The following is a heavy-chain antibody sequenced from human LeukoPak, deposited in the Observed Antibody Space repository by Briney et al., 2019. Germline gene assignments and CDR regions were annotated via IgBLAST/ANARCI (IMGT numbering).Heavy chain of an antibody. Sequence: SETLSLTCTVSGGSIRSTTYYWGWIRQPPGKGLEWIGSIYYSGNTYYSPSLMSRFTISVDTSKNQFSLNLSSVTAADTAVYYCARAPHFFDTSGSRYYFDYWGQGALVTVSS. CDR3: ARAPHFFDTSGSRYYFDY. D-gene: IGHD3-22*01. J-gene: IGHJ4*02. V-gene: IGHV4-39*07. CDR2: IYYSGNT. CDR1: GGSIRSTTYY.